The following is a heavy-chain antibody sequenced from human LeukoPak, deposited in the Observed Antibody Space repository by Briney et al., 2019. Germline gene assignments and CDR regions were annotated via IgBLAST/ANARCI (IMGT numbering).Heavy chain of an antibody. CDR3: ARDYYDSSGYSKTDAFDI. Sequence: PSQTLSLTCTVSGGSISSGSYYWSWIRQPAGKGLEWIGRIYTSGSTNYNPSLKSRVTISVDTSKNQFSLKLSSVTAADTAVYYCARDYYDSSGYSKTDAFDIWGQGTMVTVSS. CDR2: IYTSGST. V-gene: IGHV4-61*02. J-gene: IGHJ3*02. CDR1: GGSISSGSYY. D-gene: IGHD3-22*01.